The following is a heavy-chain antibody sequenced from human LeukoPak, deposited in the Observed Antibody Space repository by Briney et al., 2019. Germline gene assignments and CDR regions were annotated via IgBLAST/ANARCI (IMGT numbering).Heavy chain of an antibody. CDR3: TRHGSGSYSFDY. J-gene: IGHJ4*02. V-gene: IGHV3-73*01. CDR2: IRSKANSYAA. CDR1: GFTFSGSA. D-gene: IGHD1-26*01. Sequence: GGSLRLSCAASGFTFSGSAMHWVRQASGKGLEWVGRIRSKANSYAAAYAASVKGRFTISRDDSKNTAYLQMNSLKTEDTAVYYCTRHGSGSYSFDYWGQGTLVTVSS.